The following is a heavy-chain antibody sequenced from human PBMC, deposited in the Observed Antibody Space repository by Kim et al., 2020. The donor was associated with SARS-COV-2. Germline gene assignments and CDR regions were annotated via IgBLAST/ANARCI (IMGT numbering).Heavy chain of an antibody. CDR3: ATNRWGSGY. CDR1: GNTFTTSA. D-gene: IGHD7-27*01. CDR2: ISTLTGNP. Sequence: ASVKVSCKTSGNTFTTSAVNWVRQAPGQGLEWMGWISTLTGNPTYAQGFTGRFVFSLDTSVSTAYLQISSLKAEDTAVYYCATNRWGSGYRGQGTLVTVSS. V-gene: IGHV7-4-1*02. J-gene: IGHJ4*02.